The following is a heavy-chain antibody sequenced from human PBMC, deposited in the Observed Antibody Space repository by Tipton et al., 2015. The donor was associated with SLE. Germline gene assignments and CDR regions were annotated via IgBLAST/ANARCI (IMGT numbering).Heavy chain of an antibody. CDR1: GFTFSSYS. CDR2: ISSNGASI. CDR3: LKDPRSIVGATEYREDV. J-gene: IGHJ6*02. Sequence: SLRLSCAASGFTFSSYSMHWVRQAPGKGLEYVSAISSNGASIYYADSVKGRFTISRDNSKNTLYLQMSSLRAEDTAVYYCLKDPRSIVGATEYREDVWGQGTTVTVSS. D-gene: IGHD1-26*01. V-gene: IGHV3-64D*06.